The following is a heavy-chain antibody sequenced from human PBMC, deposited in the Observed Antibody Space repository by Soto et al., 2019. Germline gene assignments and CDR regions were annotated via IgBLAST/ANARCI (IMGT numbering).Heavy chain of an antibody. J-gene: IGHJ4*02. CDR3: ASGGISRYCRGGSCYPFDS. D-gene: IGHD2-15*01. Sequence: QVQLVQSGAEVKKPGSSVKVSCKASGGTFSSYAISWVRQAPGQGLEWMGGIIPIFGTANYAQKFQGRVTITADESTSTAYMELSSLRSEDTAVYYCASGGISRYCRGGSCYPFDSWGQGTLVTVSS. CDR2: IIPIFGTA. V-gene: IGHV1-69*01. CDR1: GGTFSSYA.